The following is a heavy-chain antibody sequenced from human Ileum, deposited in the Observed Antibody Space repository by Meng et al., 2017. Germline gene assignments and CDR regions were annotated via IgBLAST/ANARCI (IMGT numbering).Heavy chain of an antibody. CDR3: ARDCSGGGCFDP. V-gene: IGHV1-69*10. D-gene: IGHD2-15*01. CDR1: GGAFSSSA. J-gene: IGHJ5*02. CDR2: IIPILNAS. Sequence: QVQLVTEWAEVKYHGSSLTVSCKASGGAFSSSAIGWLRQAPGRGLEWMGGIIPILNASTYAQNFKGRVTLSADMATTTVYMELSSLTSDDTAVYFCARDCSGGGCFDPWGQGTLVTVSS.